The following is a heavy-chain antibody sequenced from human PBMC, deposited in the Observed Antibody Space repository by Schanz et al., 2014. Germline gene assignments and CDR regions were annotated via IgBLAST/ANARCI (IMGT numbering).Heavy chain of an antibody. J-gene: IGHJ3*02. V-gene: IGHV3-53*01. CDR3: AKRCSSPSCSHGAFDI. CDR2: IYSDGRT. CDR1: GFTVSSNY. D-gene: IGHD2-2*01. Sequence: EVQLVESGGGLIQPGGSLRLSCVASGFTVSSNYMSWVRQAPGKGLGWVSVIYSDGRTYYGDSVKGRFTNSRDNAKNTLYLQMNSLRDEDTAMYYCAKRCSSPSCSHGAFDIWGQGTMVTVSS.